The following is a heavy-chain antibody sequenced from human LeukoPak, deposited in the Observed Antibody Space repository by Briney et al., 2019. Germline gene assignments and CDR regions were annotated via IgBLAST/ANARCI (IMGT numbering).Heavy chain of an antibody. J-gene: IGHJ6*04. D-gene: IGHD3-10*01. Sequence: GGSLRLSCAASGFTFSSYGMHWVRQAPGKGLEWVAVMSYDGSNKYYADSVKGRFTISRDNSKNTLYLQMNSLRAEDTAVYYCAKGVIRFSGSGYYGMDVWGKGTTVTVSS. V-gene: IGHV3-30*18. CDR1: GFTFSSYG. CDR2: MSYDGSNK. CDR3: AKGVIRFSGSGYYGMDV.